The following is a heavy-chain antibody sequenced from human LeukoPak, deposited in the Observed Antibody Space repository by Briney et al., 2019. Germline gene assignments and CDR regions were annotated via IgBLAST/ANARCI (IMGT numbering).Heavy chain of an antibody. J-gene: IGHJ4*02. CDR3: ASDGEYGSGSYSTDYFDY. V-gene: IGHV1-2*02. D-gene: IGHD3-10*01. CDR2: INPNSGGT. Sequence: ASVKVSCKASGYTFTGYYMHWVRQAPGQGLEWMGWINPNSGGTNYAQKFQGRVTMTRDTSISTAYMELSRLRSDDTAVYYCASDGEYGSGSYSTDYFDYWGQGTLVTVSS. CDR1: GYTFTGYY.